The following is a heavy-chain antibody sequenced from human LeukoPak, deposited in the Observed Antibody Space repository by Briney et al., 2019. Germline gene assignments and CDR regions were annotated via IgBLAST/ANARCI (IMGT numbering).Heavy chain of an antibody. CDR1: GYTFTSYY. Sequence: ASVKVSCKASGYTFTSYYMHWVRQAPGQGLEWMGIINPSGGSTSYAQKFQGRVTMTTDTSTSTAYMELRSLRSDDTAVYYCARPYCSSTSCPSDYWGQGTLVTVSS. CDR3: ARPYCSSTSCPSDY. J-gene: IGHJ4*02. V-gene: IGHV1-46*01. D-gene: IGHD2-2*01. CDR2: INPSGGST.